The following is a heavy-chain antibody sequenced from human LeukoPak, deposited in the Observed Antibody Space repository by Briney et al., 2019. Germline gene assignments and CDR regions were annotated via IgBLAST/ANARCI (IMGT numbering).Heavy chain of an antibody. Sequence: QSGGSLRLSCAASGFTFSSYAMHWVRQAPGKGLEWVAVISYDGSNKYYADSVKGRFTISRDNSKNTLYLQMNSLGAEDTAVYYCARVGSGKYFDYWGQGTLVTVSS. D-gene: IGHD3-10*01. V-gene: IGHV3-30-3*01. CDR1: GFTFSSYA. CDR3: ARVGSGKYFDY. CDR2: ISYDGSNK. J-gene: IGHJ4*02.